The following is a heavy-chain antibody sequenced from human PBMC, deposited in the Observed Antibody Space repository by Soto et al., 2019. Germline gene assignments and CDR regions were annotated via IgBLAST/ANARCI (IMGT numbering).Heavy chain of an antibody. Sequence: XGSLRLSCAASGFTFSSYSMNWVRQAPGKGLDWVSSISSSSSYIYYADSVKGRFTISRDNAKNSLYLQMNSLRAEDTAVYYCARVQFDGPGADFDYWGQGTLVTVSS. J-gene: IGHJ4*02. CDR1: GFTFSSYS. CDR2: ISSSSSYI. D-gene: IGHD1-26*01. CDR3: ARVQFDGPGADFDY. V-gene: IGHV3-21*01.